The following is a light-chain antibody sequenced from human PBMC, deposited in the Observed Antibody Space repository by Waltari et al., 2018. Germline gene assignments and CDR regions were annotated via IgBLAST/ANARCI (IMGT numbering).Light chain of an antibody. CDR2: DNA. Sequence: LTQPTSLSGAPGHRVTISCTGRSSHIGAFGVNCHQHRPGSVPRLLIYDNAHRPSGVPDRFSASKSDTSASLDIAGLQPDDEADYYCQSYDNTGRGSVLIGGGTRLTVL. CDR1: SSHIGAFG. J-gene: IGLJ2*01. V-gene: IGLV1-40*01. CDR3: QSYDNTGRGSVL.